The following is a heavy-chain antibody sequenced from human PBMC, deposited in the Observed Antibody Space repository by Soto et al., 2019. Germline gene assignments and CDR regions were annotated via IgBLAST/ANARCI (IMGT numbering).Heavy chain of an antibody. D-gene: IGHD4-17*01. CDR2: IFWDDDK. V-gene: IGHV2-5*02. J-gene: IGHJ4*02. CDR3: XXRPYYGDYGGTFDY. CDR1: GFSLSTSGVG. Sequence: QITLKESGPALVKPTQTLTLTCTFSGFSLSTSGVGLGRIRQPPGKALEWLAVIFWDDDKRYSPSLKSRLTXXXXXXXXXXXXXXXXXXXXXTAXXXXXXRPYYGDYGGTFDYWGQGTLVTVSS.